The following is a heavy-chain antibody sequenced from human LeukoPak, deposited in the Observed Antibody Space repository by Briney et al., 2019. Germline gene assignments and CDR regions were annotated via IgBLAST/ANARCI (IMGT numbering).Heavy chain of an antibody. Sequence: ASVKVSCKATGYTFSSYGISWVRQAPGQGLEWMGWINVYNGNTNYAQKVQDRVTMTTDTSTSTAFMELRGLRSDDTAVYYCARRSMTTALSHFDYWGQGTLVTVSS. CDR3: ARRSMTTALSHFDY. D-gene: IGHD4-17*01. CDR2: INVYNGNT. J-gene: IGHJ4*02. V-gene: IGHV1-18*01. CDR1: GYTFSSYG.